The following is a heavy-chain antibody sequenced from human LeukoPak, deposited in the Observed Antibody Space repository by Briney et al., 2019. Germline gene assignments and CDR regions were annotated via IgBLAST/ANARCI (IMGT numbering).Heavy chain of an antibody. D-gene: IGHD3-9*01. CDR3: ARDYDILTKIYHYVY. CDR2: IKPNSGDT. CDR1: GYSFADYY. V-gene: IGHV1-2*02. Sequence: ASVKVSCKASGYSFADYYMRWVRQAPGQGLEWMGWIKPNSGDTRSAQKFQGRVIMTRDTSTGTAYMELSSLRYDDTDVYYCARDYDILTKIYHYVYWGQGTLVTVSS. J-gene: IGHJ4*02.